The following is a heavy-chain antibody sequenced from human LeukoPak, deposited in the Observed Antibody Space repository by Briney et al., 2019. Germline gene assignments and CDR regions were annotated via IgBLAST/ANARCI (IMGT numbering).Heavy chain of an antibody. V-gene: IGHV4-59*01. Sequence: SETLSLTCTVPGGSISSYYWSWIGQPPGKGLEWIGYIYYSGSTNYNPSLKSRVTISVDTSKNQFSLKLSSVTAADTAVYYCARLWYYYDSSGYSVRYFDLWGRGTLVTVSS. D-gene: IGHD3-22*01. J-gene: IGHJ2*01. CDR3: ARLWYYYDSSGYSVRYFDL. CDR2: IYYSGST. CDR1: GGSISSYY.